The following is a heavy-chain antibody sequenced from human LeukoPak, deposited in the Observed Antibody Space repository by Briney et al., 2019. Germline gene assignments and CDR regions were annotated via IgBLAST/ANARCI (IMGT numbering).Heavy chain of an antibody. CDR1: GGSISSGDYY. CDR3: ARDPAYCGGDWYWGYFDL. Sequence: PSETLSLTCTVSGGSISSGDYYWSWIRQPPGKGLESIGYIYYSGSTYYNPSLKSRVTISVDTSKNQFSLKLSSVTAADTAVYYCARDPAYCGGDWYWGYFDLWGRGTLVTVSS. CDR2: IYYSGST. D-gene: IGHD2-21*02. V-gene: IGHV4-30-4*01. J-gene: IGHJ2*01.